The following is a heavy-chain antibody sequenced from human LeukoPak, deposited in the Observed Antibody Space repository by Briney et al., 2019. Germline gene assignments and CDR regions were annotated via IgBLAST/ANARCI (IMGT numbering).Heavy chain of an antibody. V-gene: IGHV1-46*01. CDR3: ALVGAKGSGHNYFDY. Sequence: ASVKVSCKASGYTFTSYYMHWVRQAPGQGLEWMGIINPSGGSTSYAQKFQGRVTMTRDMSTTTVYMELTSLRSEDTAVYYCALVGAKGSGHNYFDYWGQGTLVTVSS. D-gene: IGHD1-26*01. J-gene: IGHJ4*02. CDR1: GYTFTSYY. CDR2: INPSGGST.